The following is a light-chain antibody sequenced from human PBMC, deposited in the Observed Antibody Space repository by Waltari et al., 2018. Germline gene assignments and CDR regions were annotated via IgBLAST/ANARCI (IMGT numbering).Light chain of an antibody. V-gene: IGKV4-1*01. J-gene: IGKJ4*01. CDR2: WVA. CDR3: QQYYSTPPT. Sequence: DIVMTQSPDSLAVSLGERATINCKSSQRVLYSSHNKDYLAWYQKKPGQPPKLLIYWVATRESWVPDRFIGSGSGTDFTLTVSSLQAEDVAVYYCQQYYSTPPTFGGGTKVEIK. CDR1: QRVLYSSHNKDY.